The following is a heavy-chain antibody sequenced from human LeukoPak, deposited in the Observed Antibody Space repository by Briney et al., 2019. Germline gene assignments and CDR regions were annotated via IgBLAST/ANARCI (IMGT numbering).Heavy chain of an antibody. D-gene: IGHD6-19*01. CDR2: ISGSGGST. CDR1: GFTFSAYA. CDR3: AKETSYTSGRTGGFY. Sequence: GGSLRLSCIVSGFTFSAYAMSWVRQAPGKGLEWVSAISGSGGSTYYADSVKGRFTISRDNSKNTLYLQMNSLRAEDTAVYYCAKETSYTSGRTGGFYWGQGTLVTVSS. V-gene: IGHV3-23*01. J-gene: IGHJ4*02.